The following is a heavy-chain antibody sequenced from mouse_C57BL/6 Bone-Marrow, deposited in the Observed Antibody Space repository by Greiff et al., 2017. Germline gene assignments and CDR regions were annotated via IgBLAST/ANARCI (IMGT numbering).Heavy chain of an antibody. CDR2: IYPRSGNT. Sequence: QVQLQQSGAELARPGASVKLSCKASGYTFTSYGISWVKQRTGQGLEWIGEIYPRSGNTYYNEKFKGKATLTADKSSSTAYMELRSLTSEDSAVYFCASLTGVYWYFDVWGTGTTVTVSS. V-gene: IGHV1-81*01. CDR1: GYTFTSYG. J-gene: IGHJ1*03. D-gene: IGHD4-1*01. CDR3: ASLTGVYWYFDV.